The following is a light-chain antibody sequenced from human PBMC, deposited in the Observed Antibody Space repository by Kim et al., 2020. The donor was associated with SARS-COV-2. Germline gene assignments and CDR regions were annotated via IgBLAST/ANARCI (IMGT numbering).Light chain of an antibody. CDR1: QGINND. V-gene: IGKV1-5*03. CDR2: KAS. Sequence: LSASVGDRVTSTCRAAQGINNDLAWFQQKPGKPPKLLIYKASILQSGVPSRFSGSGFGTEFTLTVSGLQPDDFGTYFCQQHNSLDSFGQGTKLEI. CDR3: QQHNSLDS. J-gene: IGKJ2*03.